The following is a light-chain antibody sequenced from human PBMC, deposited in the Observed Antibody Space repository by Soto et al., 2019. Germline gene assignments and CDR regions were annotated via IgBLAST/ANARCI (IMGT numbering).Light chain of an antibody. CDR3: QQYNSYPTWT. CDR2: ATS. Sequence: DIQMTQSPSSLSASVGDRVTITCRSSQSIGRNLNWYQQRPGKAPKLLIYATSGLQSGVPSRFSGSGSGTEFTLTISSLQPDDFATYYCQQYNSYPTWTFGQGTKVDIK. CDR1: QSIGRN. V-gene: IGKV1-16*01. J-gene: IGKJ1*01.